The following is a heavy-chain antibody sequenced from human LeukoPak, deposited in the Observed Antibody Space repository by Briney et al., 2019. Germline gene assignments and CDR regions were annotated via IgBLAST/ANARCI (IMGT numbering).Heavy chain of an antibody. J-gene: IGHJ4*02. CDR2: IYYSGNT. CDR1: GGSISSSYYY. Sequence: PSETLSLTCTVSGGSISSSYYYWGWIRQPPGKGLEWIGTIYYSGNTYYNPSLKSRVTISVDTSMNQFSLKLSSVTAADTALYYCASRSGYYPYWGQGTLVTVSS. D-gene: IGHD3-22*01. CDR3: ASRSGYYPY. V-gene: IGHV4-39*01.